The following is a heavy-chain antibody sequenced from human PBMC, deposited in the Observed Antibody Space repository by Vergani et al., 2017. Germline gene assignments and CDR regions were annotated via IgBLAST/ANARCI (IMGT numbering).Heavy chain of an antibody. CDR3: VRDVRVSRT. Sequence: EVQLLESGGGLAQPGGSLRLSCVAYGLVFSDYTMSWVRQAPGRGLEWVSIISGSATGGVTYVADSVKGRFTIFRDNSKNTLYLQMNSLRAEDTAVYYCVRDVRVSRTWGQGTLVAVSS. CDR1: GLVFSDYT. CDR2: ISGSATGGVT. J-gene: IGHJ3*01. V-gene: IGHV3-23*01.